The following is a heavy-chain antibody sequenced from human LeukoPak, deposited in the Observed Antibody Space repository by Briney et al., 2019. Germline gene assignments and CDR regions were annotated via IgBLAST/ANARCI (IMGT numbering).Heavy chain of an antibody. CDR1: GGSISSYY. V-gene: IGHV4-59*01. CDR3: ARELAGALWYFDL. J-gene: IGHJ2*01. CDR2: IYYSGST. D-gene: IGHD7-27*01. Sequence: SETLSLTCTVSGGSISSYYWSWIRQPPGKGLEWIGYIYYSGSTNYNPSLKSRVTISLDTSKNHFSLKLSSVTAADTAMYYCARELAGALWYFDLWGRGTLVTVSS.